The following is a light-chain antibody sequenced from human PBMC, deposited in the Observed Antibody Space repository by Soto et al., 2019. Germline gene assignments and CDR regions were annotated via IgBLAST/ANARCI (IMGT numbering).Light chain of an antibody. J-gene: IGLJ3*02. V-gene: IGLV1-44*01. CDR2: SNN. CDR1: SSNIGSNA. Sequence: QSALTQPPSASGTPGQRVTISCSGSSSNIGSNAVNWYQQLPGTAPTLLIYSNNQRPSGVPDRFSGSKSGTSASLAVNGLQSEAEADYYCAAWDDSLNGPLFGGGTKLTVL. CDR3: AAWDDSLNGPL.